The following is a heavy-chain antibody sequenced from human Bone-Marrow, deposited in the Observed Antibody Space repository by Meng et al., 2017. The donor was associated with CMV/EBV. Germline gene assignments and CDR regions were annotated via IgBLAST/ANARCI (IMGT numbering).Heavy chain of an antibody. Sequence: GESLKISCAASGFTFSSYAMSWVRQAPGKGLEWVSYISSSGSTIYYADSVKGRFTISRDNAKNSLYLQMNSLRAEDTAVYYCARGGQYYDYYGMDVWGQGTTVTVSS. CDR2: ISSSGSTI. CDR3: ARGGQYYDYYGMDV. CDR1: GFTFSSYA. D-gene: IGHD3-16*01. V-gene: IGHV3-48*03. J-gene: IGHJ6*02.